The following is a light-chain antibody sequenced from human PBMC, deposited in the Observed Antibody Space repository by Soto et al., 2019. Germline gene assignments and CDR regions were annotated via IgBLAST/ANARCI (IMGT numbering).Light chain of an antibody. Sequence: EIVLTQSPGTLSVSPGERSALSCRASQSVSSNLAWYQQKPGQAPRLLIYGASTRATGIPARFSGSGSGTEFTLTISSLQSEDFAVYFCQQRSSWPLTFGGGTTVDIK. CDR2: GAS. CDR3: QQRSSWPLT. CDR1: QSVSSN. V-gene: IGKV3-15*01. J-gene: IGKJ4*02.